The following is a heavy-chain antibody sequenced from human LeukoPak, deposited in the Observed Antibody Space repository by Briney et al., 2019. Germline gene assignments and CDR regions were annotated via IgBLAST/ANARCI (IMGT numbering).Heavy chain of an antibody. V-gene: IGHV1-2*02. CDR2: INPNSGGT. D-gene: IGHD6-19*01. Sequence: ASVKVSCKASGYTFTGYYMHWVRQAPGQGLEWMGWINPNSGGTNYAQKFQGRVTMTRDTSISTAYMELSRLRSDDTAVYYCARQNSSGWYDAFDIWGQGTMVTVSS. J-gene: IGHJ3*02. CDR1: GYTFTGYY. CDR3: ARQNSSGWYDAFDI.